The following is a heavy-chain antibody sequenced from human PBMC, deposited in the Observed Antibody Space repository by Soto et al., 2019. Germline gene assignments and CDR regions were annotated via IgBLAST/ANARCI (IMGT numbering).Heavy chain of an antibody. D-gene: IGHD6-6*01. J-gene: IGHJ4*02. CDR2: SRDEAHSYTT. Sequence: AGGSLRISCSASGFTLSDHYMDWVRQAPGKGLEWVGRSRDEAHSYTTEYAASVKGRFTISRDDSKNSLYLQMNSLKTEDTAVYYCARGSSATRPHFDSWGQGTLVTVSS. V-gene: IGHV3-72*01. CDR1: GFTLSDHY. CDR3: ARGSSATRPHFDS.